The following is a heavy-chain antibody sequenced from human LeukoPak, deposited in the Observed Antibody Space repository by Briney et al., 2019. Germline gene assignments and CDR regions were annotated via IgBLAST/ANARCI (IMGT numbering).Heavy chain of an antibody. CDR2: IYNSGST. CDR1: GGSISSYY. Sequence: SETLSLTCTVSGGSISSYYWSWIRQPPGKGLEWIGYIYNSGSTNYNPSLKSRVTISLDTSKNQVSLKLSSVAAADTAVYYCARIYGSGSYFDYWGQGTLVTVSS. V-gene: IGHV4-59*01. CDR3: ARIYGSGSYFDY. D-gene: IGHD3-10*01. J-gene: IGHJ4*02.